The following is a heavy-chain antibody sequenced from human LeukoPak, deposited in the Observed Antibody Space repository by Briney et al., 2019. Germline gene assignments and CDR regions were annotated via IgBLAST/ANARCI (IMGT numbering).Heavy chain of an antibody. CDR1: GFTFSSYG. CDR2: ISSSSSYI. J-gene: IGHJ3*02. V-gene: IGHV3-21*01. Sequence: GGSLRLSCAASGFTFSSYGMHWVRQAPGKGLEWVSSISSSSSYIYYADSVKGRFTISRDNAKNSLYLQMNSLRAEDTAVYYCARDLYDAFDIWGQGTMVTVSS. CDR3: ARDLYDAFDI.